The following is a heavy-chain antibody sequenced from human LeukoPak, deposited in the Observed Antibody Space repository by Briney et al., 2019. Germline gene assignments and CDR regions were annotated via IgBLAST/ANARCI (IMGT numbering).Heavy chain of an antibody. V-gene: IGHV4-39*07. CDR2: INHSGST. J-gene: IGHJ5*02. CDR3: ARGDVGTTAVPFDP. Sequence: SETLSLTCTVSGDSITNDNHYWSWIRQPPGKGLEWIGEINHSGSTNYNPSLKSRVTISVDTSKNQFSLKLTSVTAADTAVYYCARGDVGTTAVPFDPWGQGTLVTVSS. D-gene: IGHD1-26*01. CDR1: GDSITNDNHY.